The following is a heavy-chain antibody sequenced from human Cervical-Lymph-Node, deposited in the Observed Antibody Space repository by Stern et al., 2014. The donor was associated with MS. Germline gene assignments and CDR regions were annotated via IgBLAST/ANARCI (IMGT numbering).Heavy chain of an antibody. V-gene: IGHV1-69*01. CDR2: IIPMFVAA. J-gene: IGHJ4*02. D-gene: IGHD1-14*01. CDR3: TREATAHSGTFDF. Sequence: VQLVRSGAGMKKPGSSVKVSCKASGGSFSSYAVNWVRQAPGQAPEWMGGIIPMFVAANYAQKFQGRVTLIADESTSTVYMEMISLTSEDTAVYYCTREATAHSGTFDFWGQGTLVTV. CDR1: GGSFSSYA.